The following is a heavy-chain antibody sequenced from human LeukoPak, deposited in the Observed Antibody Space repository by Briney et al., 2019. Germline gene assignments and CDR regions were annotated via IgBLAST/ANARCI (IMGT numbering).Heavy chain of an antibody. V-gene: IGHV4-61*01. Sequence: SETLSLTCTVSGGSVSSGSYYWSWIRQPPGKGLEWIGYIYYSGSTNYNPSLKSRVTISVDTSKNQFSLKLSSVTAADTAVYYCARVNGIAAAATSYYFDYWGQGTLVTVSS. D-gene: IGHD6-13*01. CDR2: IYYSGST. CDR1: GGSVSSGSYY. CDR3: ARVNGIAAAATSYYFDY. J-gene: IGHJ4*02.